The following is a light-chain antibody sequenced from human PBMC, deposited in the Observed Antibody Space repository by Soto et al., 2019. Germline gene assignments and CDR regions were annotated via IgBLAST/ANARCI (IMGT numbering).Light chain of an antibody. J-gene: IGLJ3*02. CDR3: AAWDDSLSGRV. CDR2: RNN. CDR1: SSNIGSNY. V-gene: IGLV1-47*01. Sequence: QSVLTQPASASGTPGQRVTISCSGTSSNIGSNYVYWYQQLPGTAPKLLIYRNNKRPSGVPDRFSGSKSGTSASLAISGLRSEDEADYYCAAWDDSLSGRVFGGGTKVTVL.